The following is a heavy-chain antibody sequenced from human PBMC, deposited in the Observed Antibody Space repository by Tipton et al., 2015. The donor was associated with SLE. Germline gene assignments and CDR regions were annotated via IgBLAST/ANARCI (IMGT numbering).Heavy chain of an antibody. D-gene: IGHD3-22*01. CDR2: IYYSGTT. Sequence: TLSLTCTVSGGSISSGSYYWSWIRQPPGKGLELIGYIYYSGTTYYNPSLKSRVTISVDTSKNQFSLKMSSVTAADTAVYYCARDTVSYYYDSSGLDYWGQGTLVTVSS. CDR1: GGSISSGSYY. V-gene: IGHV4-30-4*01. J-gene: IGHJ4*02. CDR3: ARDTVSYYYDSSGLDY.